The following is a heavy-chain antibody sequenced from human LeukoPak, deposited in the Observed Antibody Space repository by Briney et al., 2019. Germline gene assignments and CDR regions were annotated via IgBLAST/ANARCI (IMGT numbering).Heavy chain of an antibody. Sequence: SVKVSCKASGGTFSSYAISWVRQALGQGLEWMGRIIPILGIANYAQKFQGRVTITADKSTSTAYMELRSLRSDDTAVYYCARGGEVAAADRWGQGTLVTVSS. V-gene: IGHV1-69*04. D-gene: IGHD6-13*01. CDR1: GGTFSSYA. CDR2: IIPILGIA. CDR3: ARGGEVAAADR. J-gene: IGHJ4*02.